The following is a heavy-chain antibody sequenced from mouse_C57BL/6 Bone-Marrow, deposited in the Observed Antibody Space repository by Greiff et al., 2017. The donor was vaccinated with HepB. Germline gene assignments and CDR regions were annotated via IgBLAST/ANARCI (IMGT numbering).Heavy chain of an antibody. Sequence: EVQGVESGGGLVQPGGSLKLSCAASGFTFSDYYMYWVRQTPEKRLEWVAYISNGGGSTYYPDTVKGRFTISRDNAKNTLYLQMSRLKSEDTAMYYCARHPGAMDYWGQGTSVTVSS. D-gene: IGHD4-1*01. J-gene: IGHJ4*01. CDR2: ISNGGGST. CDR1: GFTFSDYY. CDR3: ARHPGAMDY. V-gene: IGHV5-12*01.